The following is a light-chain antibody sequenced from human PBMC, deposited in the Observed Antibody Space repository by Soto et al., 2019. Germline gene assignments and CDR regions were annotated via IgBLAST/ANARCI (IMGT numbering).Light chain of an antibody. CDR1: QTVYRF. Sequence: EVVLTQSPATLSLSPGQRATLFCKASQTVYRFLAWYHQRPGQAPRLLIYDALYRATGIPDRFSGRGSGTDFPLTISSLEPEDFGVYYCQHRGDWPLTFGQGTRLEVK. CDR2: DAL. CDR3: QHRGDWPLT. J-gene: IGKJ1*01. V-gene: IGKV3-11*01.